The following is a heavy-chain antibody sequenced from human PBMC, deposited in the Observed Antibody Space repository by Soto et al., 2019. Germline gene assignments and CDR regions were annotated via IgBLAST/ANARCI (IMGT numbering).Heavy chain of an antibody. Sequence: EVQLVESGGGLVQPGGSLRLSCAASGFTFSSYWMTWVRQAPGKGLEWVAKIKEDGSEQNYVDSVKGRFTISRDNAKSSLYLQMNSLSVDDTDIYYCTRNQVKADYWGQGTLVTVSS. D-gene: IGHD3-22*01. CDR3: TRNQVKADY. CDR2: IKEDGSEQ. J-gene: IGHJ4*02. V-gene: IGHV3-7*01. CDR1: GFTFSSYW.